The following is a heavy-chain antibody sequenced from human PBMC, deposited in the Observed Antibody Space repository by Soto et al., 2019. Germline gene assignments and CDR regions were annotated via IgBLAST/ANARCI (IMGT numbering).Heavy chain of an antibody. Sequence: GVLRLSCAASGFTFSSYEMNWVRQAPGKGLEWVSYISSSGSTIYYADSVKGRFTISRDNAKNSLYLQMNSLRAEDTAVYYCAREAVVPAAIRTNWFDPWGQGTLVTDSS. V-gene: IGHV3-48*03. J-gene: IGHJ5*02. CDR1: GFTFSSYE. CDR3: AREAVVPAAIRTNWFDP. CDR2: ISSSGSTI. D-gene: IGHD2-2*02.